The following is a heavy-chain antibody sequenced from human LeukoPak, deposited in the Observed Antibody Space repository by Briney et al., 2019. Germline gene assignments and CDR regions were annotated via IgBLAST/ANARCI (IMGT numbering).Heavy chain of an antibody. Sequence: SETLSLTCAVYGGSFSGYYWSWIRQPPGKGLEWIGEINHSGSTNYNPSLKSRVTISVDTSKNQFSLKLSSVTAADTAVYYCARSYDFWSGADAFDIWGQGTMVTVSS. D-gene: IGHD3-3*01. CDR1: GGSFSGYY. CDR3: ARSYDFWSGADAFDI. V-gene: IGHV4-34*01. CDR2: INHSGST. J-gene: IGHJ3*02.